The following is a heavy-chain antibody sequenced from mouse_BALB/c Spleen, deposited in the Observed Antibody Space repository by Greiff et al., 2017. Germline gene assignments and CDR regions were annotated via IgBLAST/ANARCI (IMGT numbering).Heavy chain of an antibody. CDR2: INPGSGGT. CDR1: GYAFTNYL. J-gene: IGHJ2*01. V-gene: IGHV1-54*01. Sequence: QVQLKESGAELVRPGTSVKVSCKASGYAFTNYLIEWVKQRPGQGLEWIGVINPGSGGTNYNEKFKGKATLTADKSSSTAYMQLSSLTSDDSAVYFCARSYDGYYVWGQGTTLTVSS. D-gene: IGHD2-3*01. CDR3: ARSYDGYYV.